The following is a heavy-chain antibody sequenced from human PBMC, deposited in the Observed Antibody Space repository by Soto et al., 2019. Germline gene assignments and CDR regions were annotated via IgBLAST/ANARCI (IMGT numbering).Heavy chain of an antibody. CDR3: ARHLTYCSAGGCYSDFPYYGMDV. J-gene: IGHJ6*02. Sequence: QLQLQESGPGLVKPSETLSLTCTVSGGSISSSSYYWGWIRQPPGKGLEWIGSIFYSGSTYYNPSLKRRVTISADTSKNQFSLKLSSWTAADTAVYYCARHLTYCSAGGCYSDFPYYGMDVWGQGTTVTVSS. CDR1: GGSISSSSYY. V-gene: IGHV4-39*01. CDR2: IFYSGST. D-gene: IGHD2-15*01.